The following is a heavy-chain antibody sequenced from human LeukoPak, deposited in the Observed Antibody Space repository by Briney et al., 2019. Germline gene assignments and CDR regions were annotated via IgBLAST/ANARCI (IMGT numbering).Heavy chain of an antibody. CDR3: ARGPHPIILTGPADF. Sequence: GGSLRLSCAASGFTFSNYGMRWVRQAPGKGLEWVAVIWYDGTNKYYADSVKGRFTISRDNSKNTLYLQMNSLRAEDTAVYYCARGPHPIILTGPADFWGQGTLVTVSS. V-gene: IGHV3-33*01. CDR1: GFTFSNYG. D-gene: IGHD3-9*01. CDR2: IWYDGTNK. J-gene: IGHJ4*02.